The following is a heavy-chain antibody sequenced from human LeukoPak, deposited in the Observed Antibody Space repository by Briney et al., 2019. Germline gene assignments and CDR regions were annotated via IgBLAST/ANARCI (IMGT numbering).Heavy chain of an antibody. CDR2: INHSGST. V-gene: IGHV4-34*01. CDR3: AREDSSSWYDY. J-gene: IGHJ4*02. CDR1: GGSISSSY. D-gene: IGHD6-13*01. Sequence: PSETLSLTCTVSGGSISSSYWSWIRQPPGKGLEWIGEINHSGSTNYNPSLKSRVTISVDTSKNQFSLKLSSVTAADTAVYYCAREDSSSWYDYWGQGTLVTVSS.